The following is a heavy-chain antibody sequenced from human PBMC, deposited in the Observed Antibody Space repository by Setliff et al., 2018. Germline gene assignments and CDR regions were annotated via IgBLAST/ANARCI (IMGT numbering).Heavy chain of an antibody. Sequence: GASVKVSCKASGYTFINFDIHWVRRATGQGLEWMGWMNPNTGYTHFAQNFQGRVTLTRNTSITTAYMELSGLASEDTAVYYCARGVYTKGSFDPWGQGTPGTSPQ. CDR2: MNPNTGYT. D-gene: IGHD2-8*01. CDR3: ARGVYTKGSFDP. J-gene: IGHJ5*01. CDR1: GYTFINFD. V-gene: IGHV1-8*01.